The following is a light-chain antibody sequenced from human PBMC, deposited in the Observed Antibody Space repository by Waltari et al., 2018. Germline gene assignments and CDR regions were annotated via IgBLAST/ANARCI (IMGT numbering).Light chain of an antibody. V-gene: IGKV3-20*01. CDR3: QHYVRLPVT. Sequence: EIVLTQSPGHLSLSPGEGATLSCRASQSFSRALAWYQQKPGQAPRLLIYDASTRAIGIPDRFSGGGSGTDFSLTISRLEPEDFAVYYCQHYVRLPVTFGQGTTVEIK. CDR2: DAS. CDR1: QSFSRA. J-gene: IGKJ1*01.